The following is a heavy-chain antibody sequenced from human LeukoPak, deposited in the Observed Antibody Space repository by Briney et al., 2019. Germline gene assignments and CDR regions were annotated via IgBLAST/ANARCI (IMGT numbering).Heavy chain of an antibody. CDR3: ARTCIAVAEGPRDGMDV. D-gene: IGHD6-19*01. CDR2: ISSSSSYI. Sequence: PGGSLRLSCAASGFTFSSYSMTWVRQAPGKGLEWVSSISSSSSYIYYADSVKGRFTISRDNAKNSLYLQMNSLRAEDTAVHYCARTCIAVAEGPRDGMDVWGQGTTVTVSS. J-gene: IGHJ6*02. CDR1: GFTFSSYS. V-gene: IGHV3-21*01.